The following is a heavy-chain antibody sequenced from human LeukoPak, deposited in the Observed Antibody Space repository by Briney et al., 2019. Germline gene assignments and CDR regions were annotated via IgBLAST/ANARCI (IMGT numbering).Heavy chain of an antibody. V-gene: IGHV3-30*02. J-gene: IGHJ3*02. D-gene: IGHD3-3*01. CDR3: AKDIGDYDFWSGYFDAFDI. Sequence: PGGSLRLSCAASGFTFSSYGMHWVRQAPGKGLEWVAFIRYDGSNKYYADSVKGRFTTSRDNSKNTLYLQMNSLRAEDTAVYYCAKDIGDYDFWSGYFDAFDIWGQGTMVTVSS. CDR2: IRYDGSNK. CDR1: GFTFSSYG.